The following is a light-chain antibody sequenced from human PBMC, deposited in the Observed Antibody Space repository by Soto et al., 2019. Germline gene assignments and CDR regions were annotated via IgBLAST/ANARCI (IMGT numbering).Light chain of an antibody. CDR1: QSINSW. J-gene: IGKJ1*01. V-gene: IGKV1-5*01. CDR2: DAS. CDR3: QQYNSWT. Sequence: DIQMTQSPSTLCASVGDRVTITCRASQSINSWLAWYQQKPGKAPQILIYDASTLKSGVPSRFSASGSGTEFTLTISSLQPDDFATYYCQQYNSWTFGQGTKVDI.